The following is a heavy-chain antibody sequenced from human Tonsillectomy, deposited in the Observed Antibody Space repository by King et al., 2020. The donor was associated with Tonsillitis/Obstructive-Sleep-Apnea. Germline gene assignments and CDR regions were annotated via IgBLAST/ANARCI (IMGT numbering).Heavy chain of an antibody. CDR2: INPNNGGT. J-gene: IGHJ4*02. CDR3: TRRTVTDGFDY. CDR1: GYTFTGYY. D-gene: IGHD4-17*01. V-gene: IGHV1-2*02. Sequence: QLVQSGAEVKKPGASVKVSCKASGYTFTGYYIHWVRQAPGQGLEWMGWINPNNGGTKYAQKFQGRVTVTRDTSISTAYMELSSLRSDDTAVYFGTRRTVTDGFDYWGQGTLVTVSS.